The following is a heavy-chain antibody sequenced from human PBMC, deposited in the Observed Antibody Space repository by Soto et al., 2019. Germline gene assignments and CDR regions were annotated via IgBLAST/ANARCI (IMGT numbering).Heavy chain of an antibody. Sequence: QVQLQESGPGLVKPSQTLSRTCTVSGGSISIGGYYWTWIRQHPGKGLEWIGYIYYSGSTSYNPSLKSRVTISVDASKSQFSLKLTSVTAADTVVYYCAGDYYGSGNYYSVDYWGQGTLVTVSS. J-gene: IGHJ4*02. V-gene: IGHV4-31*03. CDR2: IYYSGST. D-gene: IGHD3-10*01. CDR3: AGDYYGSGNYYSVDY. CDR1: GGSISIGGYY.